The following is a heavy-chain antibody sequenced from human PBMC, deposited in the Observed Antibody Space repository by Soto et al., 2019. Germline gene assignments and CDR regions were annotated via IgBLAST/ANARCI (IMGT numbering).Heavy chain of an antibody. V-gene: IGHV4-59*01. D-gene: IGHD6-6*01. J-gene: IGHJ4*02. CDR3: ARSSLAATGKPYYFDN. Sequence: PSETLSLTCTVSGFSISSYYWSWIRQPPGKGLEWIGYVSYSGNTNYNPSLKSRATISVDTSRNQFSLKMNSVTAADTAVYYCARSSLAATGKPYYFDNWGQGTLVTVSS. CDR2: VSYSGNT. CDR1: GFSISSYY.